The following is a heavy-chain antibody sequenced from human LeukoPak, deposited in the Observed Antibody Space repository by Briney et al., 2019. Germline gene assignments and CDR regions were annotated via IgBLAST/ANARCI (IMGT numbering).Heavy chain of an antibody. CDR1: GFTFSSYA. V-gene: IGHV3-30*07. J-gene: IGHJ4*02. CDR3: AKDRVGATLYFDF. D-gene: IGHD1-26*01. Sequence: GGSLRLSCAASGFTFSSYAMHWVRQAPGKGLEWVAVISYDGSNKYYADSVKGRFTISRDNSKNTLYLQMNSLRAEDTAVYYCAKDRVGATLYFDFWGQGTLLTVSS. CDR2: ISYDGSNK.